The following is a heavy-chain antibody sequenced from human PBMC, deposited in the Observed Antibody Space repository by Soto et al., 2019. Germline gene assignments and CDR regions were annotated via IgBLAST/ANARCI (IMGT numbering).Heavy chain of an antibody. J-gene: IGHJ6*03. V-gene: IGHV1-24*01. Sequence: ASVKVSCKVSGYTLTELSMHWVRQAPGKGLEWMGGFDPEDGETIYAQKFQGRVTMTEDTSTDTAYMELSSLRSEDTAVYYCATGGRSPGARHGGDMEVWGKGTTVTVSS. CDR2: FDPEDGET. CDR1: GYTLTELS. D-gene: IGHD6-6*01. CDR3: ATGGRSPGARHGGDMEV.